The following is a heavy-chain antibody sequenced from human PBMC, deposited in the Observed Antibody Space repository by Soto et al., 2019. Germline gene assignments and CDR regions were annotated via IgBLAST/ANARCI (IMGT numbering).Heavy chain of an antibody. CDR3: SSCHMTTIHFHY. J-gene: IGHJ4*02. CDR1: GDSLSTHW. V-gene: IGHV5-51*01. Sequence: DYLKNSCQGCGDSLSTHWPGWVGQRPGKGLEWMGIIYPSDADTRYSPSFQGPVTISADKSISTAYLQWSSLKASDTAMYYASSCHMTTIHFHYWGQGTLVIVSS. D-gene: IGHD1-1*01. CDR2: IYPSDADT.